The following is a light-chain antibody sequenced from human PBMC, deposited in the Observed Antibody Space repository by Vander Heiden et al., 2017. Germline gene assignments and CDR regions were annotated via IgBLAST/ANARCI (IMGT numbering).Light chain of an antibody. CDR2: GAS. J-gene: IGKJ1*01. CDR3: QQYGSSPPWT. Sequence: DIVLTQSPGTLSLSPGERATLSCRASQSVSSSYLAWYQQKPGQDPRLLIYGASSRATGIPDRFSGSGSGTDFTLTISRLEPEDFAVYYCQQYGSSPPWTFGQGTKVEIK. CDR1: QSVSSSY. V-gene: IGKV3-20*01.